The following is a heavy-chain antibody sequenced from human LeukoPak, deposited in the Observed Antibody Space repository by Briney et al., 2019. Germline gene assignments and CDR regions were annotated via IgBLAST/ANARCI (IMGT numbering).Heavy chain of an antibody. CDR3: ARLLTRILRRGNDYGDYVDY. Sequence: SETLSLTCAVYGGSFSGYYWSWIRQPPGKGLEWIGEINHRRSTNYNPSLKSRVTMSVDTSKNQFSLKLSSVTAADTAVYYCARLLTRILRRGNDYGDYVDYWGQGTLVTVSS. J-gene: IGHJ4*02. V-gene: IGHV4-34*01. CDR2: INHRRST. CDR1: GGSFSGYY. D-gene: IGHD4-17*01.